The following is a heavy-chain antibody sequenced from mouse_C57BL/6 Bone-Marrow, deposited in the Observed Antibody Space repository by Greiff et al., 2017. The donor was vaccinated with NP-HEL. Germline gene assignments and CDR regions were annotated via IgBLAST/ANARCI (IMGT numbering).Heavy chain of an antibody. J-gene: IGHJ3*01. CDR3: ARVGSSGYWFAY. CDR2: INPSSGYT. D-gene: IGHD3-2*02. CDR1: GYTFTSYT. Sequence: QVQLQHSGAELARPGASVKMSCKASGYTFTSYTMHWVKQRPGQGLEWIGYINPSSGYTKYNQKFKDKATLTADKSSSTAYMQLSSLTSEDSAVYYCARVGSSGYWFAYWGQGTLVTVSA. V-gene: IGHV1-4*01.